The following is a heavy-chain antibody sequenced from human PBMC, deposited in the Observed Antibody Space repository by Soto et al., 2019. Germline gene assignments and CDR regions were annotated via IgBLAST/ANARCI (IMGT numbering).Heavy chain of an antibody. V-gene: IGHV3-48*03. Sequence: GGSLRLSCAASGFTFSSYEMNWVRQAPGKGLEWVSYISSSGSTIYYADSVKGRFTISRDNAKNSLYLQMNSLRAEDTAVYYCARDSSGLYSSGWDTPPVYYYYGMDVWGQGTTVTVSS. CDR3: ARDSSGLYSSGWDTPPVYYYYGMDV. J-gene: IGHJ6*02. D-gene: IGHD6-19*01. CDR2: ISSSGSTI. CDR1: GFTFSSYE.